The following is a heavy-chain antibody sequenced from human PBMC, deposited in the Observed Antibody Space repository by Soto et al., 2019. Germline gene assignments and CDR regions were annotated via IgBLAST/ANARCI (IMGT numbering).Heavy chain of an antibody. Sequence: PSETLSLTCTVSGGSISSYYWSWIRQPPGKGLEWIGYIYYSGSTNYNPSLKSRVTISVDTSKNQFSPKLSSVTAADTAVYYCARRGYDILTGYSKVEVFDYWGQGTLVTVSS. CDR2: IYYSGST. V-gene: IGHV4-59*08. CDR1: GGSISSYY. J-gene: IGHJ4*02. CDR3: ARRGYDILTGYSKVEVFDY. D-gene: IGHD3-9*01.